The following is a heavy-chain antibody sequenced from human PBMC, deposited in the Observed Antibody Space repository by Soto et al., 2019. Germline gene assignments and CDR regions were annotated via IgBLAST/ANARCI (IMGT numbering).Heavy chain of an antibody. CDR3: ARAYGGNVFDY. V-gene: IGHV4-34*01. CDR1: GWSFSGYY. Sequence: QVQLQQWGAGLLKPSETLSLTCAVYGWSFSGYYWSWIRQPPGKGLEWIGEINHSGSTNYNPSLKSRVTISVAPSKNQFSLKLSSVTAADTAVYYCARAYGGNVFDYWGQGTLVTVSS. CDR2: INHSGST. J-gene: IGHJ4*02. D-gene: IGHD4-17*01.